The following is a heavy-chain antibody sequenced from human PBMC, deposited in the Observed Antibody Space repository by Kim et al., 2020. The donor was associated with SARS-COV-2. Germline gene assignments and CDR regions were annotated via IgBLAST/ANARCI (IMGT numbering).Heavy chain of an antibody. CDR3: AKEGLEWYSLDY. CDR2: ISYDGSNK. V-gene: IGHV3-30*18. J-gene: IGHJ4*02. D-gene: IGHD1-26*01. CDR1: GFTFSSYG. Sequence: GGSMRLSCAASGFTFSSYGMHWVRQAPGKGLEWVAGISYDGSNKYYADSVKGRFTISRDNSKNTLYLQMNSLRAEDTAVYYCAKEGLEWYSLDYWGQGTLVTVSS.